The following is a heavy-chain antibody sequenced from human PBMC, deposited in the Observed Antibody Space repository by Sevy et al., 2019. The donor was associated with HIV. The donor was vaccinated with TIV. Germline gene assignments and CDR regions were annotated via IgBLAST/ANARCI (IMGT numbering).Heavy chain of an antibody. V-gene: IGHV3-7*01. Sequence: GGSLRLSCAASGFTLNNYWMNWVRQAPGKGLEWVANIKQDGSVKYYVDSVKGRFIISRDNARNLVFLQMNSLRVEDTALYYCVRAIAADGSSWGQGTLVTVSS. D-gene: IGHD6-13*01. J-gene: IGHJ5*02. CDR3: VRAIAADGSS. CDR2: IKQDGSVK. CDR1: GFTLNNYW.